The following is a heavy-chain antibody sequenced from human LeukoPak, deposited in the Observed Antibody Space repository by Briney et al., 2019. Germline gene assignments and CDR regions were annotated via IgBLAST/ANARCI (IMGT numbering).Heavy chain of an antibody. CDR3: AREGSDGDYLDY. CDR1: GFTFSSYN. V-gene: IGHV3-48*04. D-gene: IGHD4-17*01. J-gene: IGHJ4*02. CDR2: ISSTSSAI. Sequence: PGGSLRLSCAASGFTFSSYNMNWVRQAPGKGLERVSYISSTSSAIYYADSVMGRSTISRDNAKNSLYLQMNSLRADDTAVYYCAREGSDGDYLDYWGQGTLVTVSS.